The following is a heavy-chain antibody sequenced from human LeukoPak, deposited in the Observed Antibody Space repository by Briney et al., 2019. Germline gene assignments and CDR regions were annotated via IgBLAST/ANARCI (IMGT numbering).Heavy chain of an antibody. Sequence: GGSLRLSCAASGFTFSSYGMHWVRQAPGKGLEWVAVIWYDGSNKYYADSVKGRFTISRDNSKNTLYLQMNSLRAGDTAVYYCAGIGFDNVAGDYWGQGTLVTVSS. CDR1: GFTFSSYG. CDR3: AGIGFDNVAGDY. D-gene: IGHD6-19*01. V-gene: IGHV3-33*01. CDR2: IWYDGSNK. J-gene: IGHJ4*02.